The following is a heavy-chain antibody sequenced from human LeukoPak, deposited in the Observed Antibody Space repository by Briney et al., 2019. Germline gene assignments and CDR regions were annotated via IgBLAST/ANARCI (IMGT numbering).Heavy chain of an antibody. CDR3: ARDRDIAVAGVAFDI. V-gene: IGHV1-2*02. D-gene: IGHD6-19*01. CDR2: INPNSGGT. Sequence: ASVKVSXKASGYTFTGYYMHWVRQAPGQGLEWMGWINPNSGGTNYAQKFQGRVTMTRDTSISTAYMELSRLRSDDTAVYYCARDRDIAVAGVAFDIWGQGTMVTVSS. CDR1: GYTFTGYY. J-gene: IGHJ3*02.